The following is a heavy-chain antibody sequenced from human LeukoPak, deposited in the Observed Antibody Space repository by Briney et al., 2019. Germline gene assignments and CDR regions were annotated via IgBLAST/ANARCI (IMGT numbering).Heavy chain of an antibody. D-gene: IGHD2-2*01. CDR3: ARGGTIVVVPADDAFDI. CDR2: IYYSGST. V-gene: IGHV4-39*07. Sequence: SETLSLTCTVSGGSISSSSYYWGWIRQPPGKGLEWIGSIYYSGSTYYNPSLKSRVTISVDTSKNQFSLKLSSVTAADTAVYYCARGGTIVVVPADDAFDIWGQGTMVTVSS. J-gene: IGHJ3*02. CDR1: GGSISSSSYY.